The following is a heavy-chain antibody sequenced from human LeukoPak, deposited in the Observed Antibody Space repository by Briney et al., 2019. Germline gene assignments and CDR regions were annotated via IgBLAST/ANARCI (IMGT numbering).Heavy chain of an antibody. Sequence: GGSLRLSCAASGFTFDDYGMSWVRQAPGKGLEWVSGINWNGGSTGYADSVKGRFTISRDNAKNSLYLQMNSLRAEDTALYYCARAYYYDSSGYPPLAYWGQETLVTVCS. CDR1: GFTFDDYG. V-gene: IGHV3-20*04. CDR3: ARAYYYDSSGYPPLAY. D-gene: IGHD3-22*01. CDR2: INWNGGST. J-gene: IGHJ4*02.